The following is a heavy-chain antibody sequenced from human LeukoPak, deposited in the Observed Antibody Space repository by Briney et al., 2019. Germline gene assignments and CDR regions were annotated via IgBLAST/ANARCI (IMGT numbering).Heavy chain of an antibody. V-gene: IGHV4-61*02. J-gene: IGHJ4*02. CDR3: ARSRCGYTYGRRPCEEKQPMIDY. Sequence: PSETLSLTCTVSGGSISSGRYYWSWIRQPAGKGLEWIVRIYTSGSTNYNPSLKSRVTISVDTSKNQFSLKVSSVTAADTAVYYCARSRCGYTYGRRPCEEKQPMIDYWGQGTLVTVSS. CDR2: IYTSGST. D-gene: IGHD5-18*01. CDR1: GGSISSGRYY.